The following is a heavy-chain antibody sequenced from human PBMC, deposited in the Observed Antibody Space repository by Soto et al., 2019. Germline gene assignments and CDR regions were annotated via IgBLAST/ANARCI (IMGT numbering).Heavy chain of an antibody. CDR1: CYTFTSYS. CDR3: ARDLGAGVVDY. D-gene: IGHD6-19*01. CDR2: VSAYNGNT. J-gene: IGHJ4*02. Sequence: QVQLVQSGAEVKKPGASVKVSCKASCYTFTSYSFSWVRQAPGQGIEWMGGVSAYNGNTNKAKKLQGRVTMTTDPATSRAYMELSSLRSDDTAVYYCARDLGAGVVDYWGQGNMVTVAS. V-gene: IGHV1-18*01.